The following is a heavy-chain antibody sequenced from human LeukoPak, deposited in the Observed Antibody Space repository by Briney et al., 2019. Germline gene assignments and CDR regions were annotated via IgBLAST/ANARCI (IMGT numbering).Heavy chain of an antibody. CDR2: INSDGSST. CDR3: ARPTTPFYYYYYYMDV. D-gene: IGHD4-11*01. J-gene: IGHJ6*03. V-gene: IGHV3-74*01. CDR1: GFTLSSYW. Sequence: GGSLRLSCAASGFTLSSYWMHWVRQAPGKGLVWVSRINSDGSSTSYADSVEGRFTISRDNAKNTLYLQMNSLRAEDTAVYYCARPTTPFYYYYYYMDVWGKGTTVTVFS.